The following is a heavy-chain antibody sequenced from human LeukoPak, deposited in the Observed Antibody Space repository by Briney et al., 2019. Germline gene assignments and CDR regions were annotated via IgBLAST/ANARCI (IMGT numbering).Heavy chain of an antibody. CDR3: ARALYCSSTSCSENWFDP. CDR2: ISAYNGNT. D-gene: IGHD2-2*01. J-gene: IGHJ5*02. Sequence: ASVKVSCKASGYTFTSYGISWMRQAPGQGLEWMGWISAYNGNTNYAQKLQGRVTMTTDTSTSTAYMELRSLRSDDTAVYYCARALYCSSTSCSENWFDPWGQGTLVTVSS. CDR1: GYTFTSYG. V-gene: IGHV1-18*01.